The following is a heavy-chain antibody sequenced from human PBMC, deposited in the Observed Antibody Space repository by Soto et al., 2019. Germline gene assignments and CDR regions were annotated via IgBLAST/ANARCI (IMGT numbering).Heavy chain of an antibody. J-gene: IGHJ4*02. CDR1: GYTFTGQY. Sequence: QVQLVQSGAEVKKPGASMKVSCKASGYTFTGQYIHWVRQAPGQGLAWMGWINPNSGGTNYAQKFQGWVTMTRHTSISTAYMELSRLRSDDTAVYYCARGYCSSTSCHFDYWGQGTLVTVSS. CDR3: ARGYCSSTSCHFDY. V-gene: IGHV1-2*04. D-gene: IGHD2-2*01. CDR2: INPNSGGT.